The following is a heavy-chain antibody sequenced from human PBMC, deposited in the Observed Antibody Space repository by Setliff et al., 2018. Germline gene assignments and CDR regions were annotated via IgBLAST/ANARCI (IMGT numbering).Heavy chain of an antibody. CDR2: ITGSGAGT. J-gene: IGHJ4*02. Sequence: GGSLRLSCAASGFTVSSNYMSWVRQAPGKGLEWVSGITGSGAGTYYADSVEGRFTISRDNSRDTLYLQMNNLRVEDTAVYYCVRDPPGSGFAFESWGQGTLVTVS. V-gene: IGHV3-66*01. CDR1: GFTVSSNY. D-gene: IGHD6-19*01. CDR3: VRDPPGSGFAFES.